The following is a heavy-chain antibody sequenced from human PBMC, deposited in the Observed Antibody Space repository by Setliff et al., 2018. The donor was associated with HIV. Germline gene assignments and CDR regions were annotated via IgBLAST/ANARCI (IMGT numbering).Heavy chain of an antibody. CDR1: GYSISSGYY. V-gene: IGHV4-38-2*02. D-gene: IGHD4-17*01. CDR3: ARGTTLNVVPDAFDI. Sequence: PSETLSLTCTVTGYSISSGYYWAWIRQPPGEGLEWIGYIYHAGNTYYNPSLKSRVTISVDTSKNQISLRLNSLTAADTAVYYCARGTTLNVVPDAFDIWGQGTMVTVS. CDR2: IYHAGNT. J-gene: IGHJ3*02.